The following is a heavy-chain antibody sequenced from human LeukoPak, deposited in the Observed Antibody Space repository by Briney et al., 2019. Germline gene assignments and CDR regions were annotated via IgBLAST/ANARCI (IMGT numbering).Heavy chain of an antibody. CDR3: VIPARQWASLDY. CDR2: IYSGGST. CDR1: GFTVSSNY. V-gene: IGHV3-53*01. J-gene: IGHJ4*02. Sequence: PGGSLRLSCAASGFTVSSNYMSWVRQAPGKGLEWVSVIYSGGSTYYADSVKGRFTISRDNSKNTLHLQMNSLRAEDTAVYYCVIPARQWASLDYWGQGTLVTVSS. D-gene: IGHD6-6*01.